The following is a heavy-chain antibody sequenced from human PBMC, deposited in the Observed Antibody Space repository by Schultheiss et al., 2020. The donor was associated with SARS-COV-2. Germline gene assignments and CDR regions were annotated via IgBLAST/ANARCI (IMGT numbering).Heavy chain of an antibody. Sequence: SETLSLTCAVSGGSISSGGYSWSWIRQPPGKGLEWIGYTYHSRSTYYNPTLKSRVTITVDTSKDQFSLKLSPVTAADTDVYYCARADYGDYGVDYWGQGTLVTVSS. J-gene: IGHJ4*02. CDR1: GGSISSGGYS. D-gene: IGHD4-17*01. CDR2: TYHSRST. CDR3: ARADYGDYGVDY. V-gene: IGHV4-30-2*01.